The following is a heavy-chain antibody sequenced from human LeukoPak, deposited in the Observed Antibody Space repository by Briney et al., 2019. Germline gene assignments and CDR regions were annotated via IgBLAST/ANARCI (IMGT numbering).Heavy chain of an antibody. CDR1: GFTFFTFW. D-gene: IGHD1-14*01. Sequence: GGSLRLSCAASGFTFFTFWMGWVRQAPGKGLEWVSTIKEDGSDKYYVDSVKGRFTISRDSAKNSLLLQMNSLRVEDTAAYFRATFRTPAEYWGQGTLVTVSS. CDR3: ATFRTPAEY. J-gene: IGHJ4*02. CDR2: IKEDGSDK. V-gene: IGHV3-7*02.